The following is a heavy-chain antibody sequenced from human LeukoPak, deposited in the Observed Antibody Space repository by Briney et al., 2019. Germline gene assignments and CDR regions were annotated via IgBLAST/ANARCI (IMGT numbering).Heavy chain of an antibody. J-gene: IGHJ4*02. CDR3: ARDNLGFDY. Sequence: ASVKVTCKASGYTFTSFGIIWVRQAPGQGLEWMGWISAYNGNTNYAQKVQGRITMTTDRSTSTAYMELRSLRPDDTAVYYCARDNLGFDYWGQGTLVTVS. V-gene: IGHV1-18*01. CDR2: ISAYNGNT. CDR1: GYTFTSFG. D-gene: IGHD7-27*01.